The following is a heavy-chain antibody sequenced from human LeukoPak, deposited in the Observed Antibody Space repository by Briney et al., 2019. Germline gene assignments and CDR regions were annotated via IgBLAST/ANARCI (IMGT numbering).Heavy chain of an antibody. J-gene: IGHJ6*03. CDR1: GGSISSYY. D-gene: IGHD3-3*01. CDR3: ARDPAEWFRVRWYMDV. CDR2: IYHSGST. V-gene: IGHV4-59*12. Sequence: SETLSLTCTVAGGSISSYYWSWIRQPPGKGLEWIGEIYHSGSTNYNPSLKSRVTISVDKSKNQFSLKLSSVTAADTAVYYCARDPAEWFRVRWYMDVWGKGTTVTVSS.